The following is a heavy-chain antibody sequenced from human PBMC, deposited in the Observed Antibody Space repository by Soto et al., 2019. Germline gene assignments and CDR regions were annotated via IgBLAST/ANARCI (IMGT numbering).Heavy chain of an antibody. J-gene: IGHJ4*02. CDR1: GGSLSGHY. CDR2: IKDGGRT. D-gene: IGHD5-12*01. Sequence: QVQLQQWAAGLLTPSETLSLNCAVNGGSLSGHYWNWNRQPPGKEREWIGEIKDGGRTNYSPSLRGRATISSDTSNNQCSRRLSSVTAADTGVYYCARGQEGVVATHWDQGTLVTVSS. V-gene: IGHV4-34*01. CDR3: ARGQEGVVATH.